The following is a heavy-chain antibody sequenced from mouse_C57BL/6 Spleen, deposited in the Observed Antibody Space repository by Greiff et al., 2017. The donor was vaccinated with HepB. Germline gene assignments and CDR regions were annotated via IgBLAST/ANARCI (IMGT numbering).Heavy chain of an antibody. V-gene: IGHV1-64*01. CDR2: IHPNSGST. J-gene: IGHJ1*03. CDR1: GYTFTSYW. D-gene: IGHD1-1*01. Sequence: QVQLKQPGAELVKPGASVKLSCKASGYTFTSYWMHWVKQRPGQGLEWIGMIHPNSGSTNYNEKFKSKATLTVDKSSSTAYMQLSSLTSEDSAVYYCAALTTVYWYFDVWGTGTTVTVSS. CDR3: AALTTVYWYFDV.